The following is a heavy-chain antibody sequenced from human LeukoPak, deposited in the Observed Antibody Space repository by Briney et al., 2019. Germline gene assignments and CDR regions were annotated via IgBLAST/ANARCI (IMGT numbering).Heavy chain of an antibody. Sequence: SETLSLTCTVSGGSISSYYWSWIRQPPGKGLEWIGYTYYSGSTNYNPSLKSRVTISVDTSKNQFSLKLSSVTAADTAVYYCARSGYSYGKFDYWGQRTLVTVSS. D-gene: IGHD5-18*01. CDR2: TYYSGST. J-gene: IGHJ4*02. V-gene: IGHV4-59*01. CDR1: GGSISSYY. CDR3: ARSGYSYGKFDY.